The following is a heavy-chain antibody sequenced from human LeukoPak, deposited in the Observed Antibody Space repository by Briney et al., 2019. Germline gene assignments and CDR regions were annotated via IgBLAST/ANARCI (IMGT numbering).Heavy chain of an antibody. CDR2: IYYSGST. Sequence: SETLSLTCTVSGGSISSYYWSWIRQPPGKGLEWIGYIYYSGSTNYNPSLKSRVTISVDTSKNQFSLKLSSVTAADTAVYYCVKGGHYSFFDPWGQGTLVTVSS. J-gene: IGHJ5*02. D-gene: IGHD3-10*01. V-gene: IGHV4-59*08. CDR3: VKGGHYSFFDP. CDR1: GGSISSYY.